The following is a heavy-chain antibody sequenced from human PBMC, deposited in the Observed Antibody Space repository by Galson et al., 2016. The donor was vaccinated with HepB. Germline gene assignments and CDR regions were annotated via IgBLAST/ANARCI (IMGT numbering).Heavy chain of an antibody. Sequence: SETLSLTCTVSSGSMISGYYWSWIRQAPGKGLEWIGFVYYSGSTSYSPPLKTRVTMSLDMSKNQFSLQVKSVTAADTAVYYCARRETWGWFFDVWGRGTLVTVSS. CDR1: SGSMISGYY. V-gene: IGHV4-59*01. CDR2: VYYSGST. D-gene: IGHD1-26*01. CDR3: ARRETWGWFFDV. J-gene: IGHJ2*01.